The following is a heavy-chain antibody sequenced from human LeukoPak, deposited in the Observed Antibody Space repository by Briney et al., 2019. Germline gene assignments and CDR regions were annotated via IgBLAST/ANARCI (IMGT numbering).Heavy chain of an antibody. CDR2: IYSGGST. V-gene: IGHV3-53*01. J-gene: IGHJ3*02. CDR3: AKDLAYCGGDCSRADAFDI. D-gene: IGHD2-21*01. CDR1: GFTVSSNY. Sequence: GGSLRLSCAASGFTVSSNYMSWVRQAPGKGLEWVSVIYSGGSTYYADSVKGRFTISRDNSKNTLYLQMNSLRAEDTAVYYCAKDLAYCGGDCSRADAFDIWGQGTMVTVSS.